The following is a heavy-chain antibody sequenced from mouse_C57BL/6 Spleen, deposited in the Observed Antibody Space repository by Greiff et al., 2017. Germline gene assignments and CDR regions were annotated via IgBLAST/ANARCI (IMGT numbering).Heavy chain of an antibody. V-gene: IGHV1-69*01. Sequence: QVQLKQPGAELVMPGASVKLSCKASGYTFTSSWMHWVKQRPGQGLEWIGEIDPSDSYTNYNQKFKGKSTLTVDKSSSTAYMQLSSLTSEDSAVYYCARWGGFDYWGQGTTLTVSS. J-gene: IGHJ2*01. CDR3: ARWGGFDY. CDR2: IDPSDSYT. CDR1: GYTFTSSW.